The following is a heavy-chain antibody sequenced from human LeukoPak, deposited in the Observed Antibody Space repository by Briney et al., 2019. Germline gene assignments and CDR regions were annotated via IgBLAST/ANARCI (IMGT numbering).Heavy chain of an antibody. CDR2: ITATRDYT. J-gene: IGHJ4*02. V-gene: IGHV3-23*01. Sequence: PGESLRLSGAASGFTFSSYAVTWVRQAPGKGLEWVSTITATRDYTYYADSVKGRFTISRDDSKNTLYLQMNSLRAEDTALYYCAKGKLAFDSLGRGTLVTVSS. CDR1: GFTFSSYA. CDR3: AKGKLAFDS.